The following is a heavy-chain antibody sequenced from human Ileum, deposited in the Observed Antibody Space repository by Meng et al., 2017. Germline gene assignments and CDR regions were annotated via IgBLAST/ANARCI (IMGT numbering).Heavy chain of an antibody. D-gene: IGHD1-26*01. V-gene: IGHV3-74*01. CDR1: GFTFSNSW. Sequence: EVHLVESGGDLIQPGGSLRLSCAASGFTFSNSWMHWVRQAPGKGLVWVSRIHKDGSATAYADSVKGRFTISRDNAKNTLYLQMNSLRVEDTAVYYCARDSEAVGATIDYWGQGTLVTVSS. J-gene: IGHJ4*02. CDR3: ARDSEAVGATIDY. CDR2: IHKDGSAT.